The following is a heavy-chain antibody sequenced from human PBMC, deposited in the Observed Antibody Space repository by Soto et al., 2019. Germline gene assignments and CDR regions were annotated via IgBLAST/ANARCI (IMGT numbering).Heavy chain of an antibody. CDR3: AHWAVAATPTVAFDI. CDR1: GFSLSTSGVG. Sequence: QITLKESGPTLVKPTQTLTLTCTFSGFSLSTSGVGVGWIRQPPGKALEWLALIYWDDDKRYSPSLTSRLTITKDTSNNQVVLTMTTMDPVDTATYYGAHWAVAATPTVAFDIWGQGTMVTVSS. V-gene: IGHV2-5*02. J-gene: IGHJ3*02. D-gene: IGHD2-15*01. CDR2: IYWDDDK.